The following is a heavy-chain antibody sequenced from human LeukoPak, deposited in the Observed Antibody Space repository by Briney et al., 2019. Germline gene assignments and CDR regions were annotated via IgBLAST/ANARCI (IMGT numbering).Heavy chain of an antibody. V-gene: IGHV1-3*01. CDR2: INAGNGNT. Sequence: ASVKVSCKASGYIFTSYGISWVRQAPGQRLEWMGWINAGNGNTKYSQKFQGRVTITRDTSASTAYMELSSLRSEDTAVYYCARSHEEFGGHFDYWGQGTLVTVSS. CDR1: GYIFTSYG. CDR3: ARSHEEFGGHFDY. J-gene: IGHJ4*02. D-gene: IGHD3-10*01.